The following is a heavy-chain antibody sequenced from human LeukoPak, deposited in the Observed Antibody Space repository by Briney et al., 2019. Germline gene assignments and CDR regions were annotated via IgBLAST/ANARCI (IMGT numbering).Heavy chain of an antibody. D-gene: IGHD2-8*01. J-gene: IGHJ4*02. V-gene: IGHV4-61*01. CDR2: IHHSGTA. Sequence: SETLSLTCTVSGGSLRGGTYSWTWIRQPPGRGLEWIGNIHHSGTANYNPALKSRVTISMDTSKNQFSLRLTSVTAADTAIYYCALNGDSWGQGNLVTVSS. CDR3: ALNGDS. CDR1: GGSLRGGTYS.